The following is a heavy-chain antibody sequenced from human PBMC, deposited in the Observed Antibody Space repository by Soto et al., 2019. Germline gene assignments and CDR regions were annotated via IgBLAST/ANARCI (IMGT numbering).Heavy chain of an antibody. V-gene: IGHV6-1*01. J-gene: IGHJ5*02. CDR3: ARDSGDYYDSSGYSYTWFDP. CDR1: GDSVSSNSAA. D-gene: IGHD3-22*01. Sequence: KQSQTLSLTCAISGDSVSSNSAAWNWIRQSPSRGLEWLGRTYYRSKWYNDYAVSVKSRITINPDTSKNQFSLQLNSVTPEDTAVYYCARDSGDYYDSSGYSYTWFDPWGQGTLVTVSS. CDR2: TYYRSKWYN.